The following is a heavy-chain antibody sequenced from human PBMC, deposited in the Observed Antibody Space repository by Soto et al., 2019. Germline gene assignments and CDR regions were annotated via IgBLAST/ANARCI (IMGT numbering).Heavy chain of an antibody. V-gene: IGHV4-59*01. CDR2: IYYSGST. CDR1: GGSISSYY. CDR3: ARALYYYELPTPYNWFDP. D-gene: IGHD3-22*01. J-gene: IGHJ5*02. Sequence: SETLSLTCTVSGGSISSYYWSWIRQPPGKGLEWIGYIYYSGSTNYNPSLKSRVTISVDTSKNQFSLKLSSVTAADTAVYYCARALYYYELPTPYNWFDPWGQGTLVTVSS.